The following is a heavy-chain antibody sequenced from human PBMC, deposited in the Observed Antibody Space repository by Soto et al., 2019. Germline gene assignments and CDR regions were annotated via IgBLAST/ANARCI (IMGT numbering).Heavy chain of an antibody. CDR3: AREGGIIAAAGFDY. CDR2: IYHSGST. J-gene: IGHJ4*02. CDR1: GGSISSSNW. D-gene: IGHD6-13*01. Sequence: SETLSLTCAVSGGSISSSNWWSWVRQPPGKGLEWIGEIYHSGSTNYNPSLKSRVTISVDKSKNQFSLKLSSVTAADTAVYYCAREGGIIAAAGFDYWGQGTLVTVSS. V-gene: IGHV4-4*02.